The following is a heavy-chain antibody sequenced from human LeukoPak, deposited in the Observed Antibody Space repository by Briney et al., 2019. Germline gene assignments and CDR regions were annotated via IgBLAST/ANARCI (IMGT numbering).Heavy chain of an antibody. J-gene: IGHJ4*02. CDR3: AKEYYDFWSGYPHDY. V-gene: IGHV3-23*01. Sequence: GGSLRLSCAASGFTFDDYGMSWVRQAPGKGLEWVSAISGSGGSTYYADSVKGRFTISRDNSKNTLYLQMNSLRAEDTAVYHCAKEYYDFWSGYPHDYWGQGTLVTVSS. D-gene: IGHD3-3*01. CDR1: GFTFDDYG. CDR2: ISGSGGST.